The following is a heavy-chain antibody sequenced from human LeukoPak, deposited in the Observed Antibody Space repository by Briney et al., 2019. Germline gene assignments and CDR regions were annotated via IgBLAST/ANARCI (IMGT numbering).Heavy chain of an antibody. CDR3: ARAVRYYYGSGSYSCFDY. V-gene: IGHV3-74*01. J-gene: IGHJ4*02. CDR2: INSDGSST. Sequence: GGSLRLSCAASGVTFSSYWMHWVRQAPGKGLVWVSRINSDGSSTSYADSVKGRFTISRDNAKNTLYLQMNSLRAEDTAVYYCARAVRYYYGSGSYSCFDYWGQGTLVTVSS. D-gene: IGHD3-10*01. CDR1: GVTFSSYW.